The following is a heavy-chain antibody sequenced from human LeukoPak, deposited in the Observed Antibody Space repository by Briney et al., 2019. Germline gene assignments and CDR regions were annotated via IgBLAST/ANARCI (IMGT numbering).Heavy chain of an antibody. CDR3: AGGLLWFGED. D-gene: IGHD3-10*01. V-gene: IGHV4-31*03. CDR1: GGSISSGGYY. CDR2: IYYSGST. J-gene: IGHJ4*02. Sequence: SETLSLTCTVSGGSISSGGYYWSWIRQHPGKGLEWIGYIYYSGSTYYNPSLKSRVTISVDTSKNQFSLKLSSVTAADTAVYYCAGGLLWFGEDWGQGTLVTVSS.